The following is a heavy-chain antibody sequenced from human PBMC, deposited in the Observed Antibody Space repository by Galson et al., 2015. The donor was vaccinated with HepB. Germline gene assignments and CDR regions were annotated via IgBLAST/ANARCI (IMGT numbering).Heavy chain of an antibody. CDR1: GFTFSNAW. D-gene: IGHD4-17*01. CDR2: IKSKTDGGTT. CDR3: TTGSMGTLYGADPYFDY. Sequence: SLRLSCAASGFTFSNAWMTWVRQGPGKGLEWVGHIKSKTDGGTTDYAAPVKGRFTISRDDSKNTLYLQMNSLKTEDTAVYYCTTGSMGTLYGADPYFDYWGQGTLVTVSS. J-gene: IGHJ4*02. V-gene: IGHV3-15*01.